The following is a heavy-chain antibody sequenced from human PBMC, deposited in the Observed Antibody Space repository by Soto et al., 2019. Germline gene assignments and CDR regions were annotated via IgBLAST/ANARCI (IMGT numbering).Heavy chain of an antibody. J-gene: IGHJ6*02. CDR2: ISGYNGNT. D-gene: IGHD5-18*01. CDR1: GYTFSNYG. V-gene: IGHV1-18*01. CDR3: ARDPGFGFGYSYAFAMDV. Sequence: ASVKVSCKASGYTFSNYGISWVRKGPGQGLEWMGWISGYNGNTHYEEKVQDRIKMTTDTSTSTTYLELRSLRSDDTAVYFCARDPGFGFGYSYAFAMDVWGQGTTVTVSS.